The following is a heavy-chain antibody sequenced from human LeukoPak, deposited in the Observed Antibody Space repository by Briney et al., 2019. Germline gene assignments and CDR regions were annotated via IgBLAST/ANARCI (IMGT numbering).Heavy chain of an antibody. CDR3: VRYNWAAGAALDT. CDR2: IKCDSGGT. CDR1: GYTFTAYY. J-gene: IGHJ5*02. D-gene: IGHD6-6*01. Sequence: DSVKVSCKASGYTFTAYYLHWVRQAPGQGLEWMGWIKCDSGGTEYSRNYRGRVTMTRDTSISTAYMELTRLTSDDTDVYYCVRYNWAAGAALDTWGQGTQVTVSS. V-gene: IGHV1-2*02.